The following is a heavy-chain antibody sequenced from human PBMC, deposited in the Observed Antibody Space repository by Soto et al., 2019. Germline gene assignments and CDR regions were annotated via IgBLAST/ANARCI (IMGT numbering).Heavy chain of an antibody. Sequence: PSETLSLTCTVSGGSISSSSYYWGWIRQPPGKGLEWIGSIYYSGSTYYNPSLKSRVTISVDTSKNQFSLKLSSVTAADTAVYYCAGGHYYGSGSFPQARYYYYGMDVWGQGTTVTVSS. CDR2: IYYSGST. J-gene: IGHJ6*02. V-gene: IGHV4-39*01. CDR3: AGGHYYGSGSFPQARYYYYGMDV. CDR1: GGSISSSSYY. D-gene: IGHD3-10*01.